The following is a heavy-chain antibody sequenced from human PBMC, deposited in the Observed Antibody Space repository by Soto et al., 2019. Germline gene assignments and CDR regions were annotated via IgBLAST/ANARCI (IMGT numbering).Heavy chain of an antibody. V-gene: IGHV3-23*01. CDR1: RFTFSSYA. D-gene: IGHD3-3*01. J-gene: IGHJ4*02. CDR2: ISGSGGST. Sequence: GGSLRLSCAASRFTFSSYAMSWVRQAPGKGLEWVSAISGSGGSTYYADSVKGRFTISRDNSKNTLYLQMNSLRAEDTAVYYCAKRGYYDFWSGYFLTFDYWGQGTLVTVSS. CDR3: AKRGYYDFWSGYFLTFDY.